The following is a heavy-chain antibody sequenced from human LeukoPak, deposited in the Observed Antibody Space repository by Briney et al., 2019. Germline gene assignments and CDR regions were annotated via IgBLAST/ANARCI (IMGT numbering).Heavy chain of an antibody. J-gene: IGHJ4*02. V-gene: IGHV3-74*01. Sequence: AGSLTLSWAASAFTFSDYWIHCVRQAPGNGLVWVSRINIDGSDTTYADCMKSRFTISRDNAKSTLYLQMNRLRVEDTAVYFCARDRSPTNGGFDYWGQGTLVTVSS. CDR2: INIDGSDT. CDR1: AFTFSDYW. D-gene: IGHD7-27*01. CDR3: ARDRSPTNGGFDY.